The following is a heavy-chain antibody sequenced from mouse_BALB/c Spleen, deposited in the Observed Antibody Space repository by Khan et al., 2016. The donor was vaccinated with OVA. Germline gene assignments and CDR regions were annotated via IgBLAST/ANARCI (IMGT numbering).Heavy chain of an antibody. V-gene: IGHV9-3-1*01. CDR2: INTYTGEP. CDR1: GYTFTNYG. Sequence: QIQLVQSGPELKKPGETVKISCKASGYTFTNYGMNWVKQAPGKGLKWMGWINTYTGEPTYADDFKGRFAFSLETSANTAYLQINNLKNEDTATYFCARPPYFSYVMGYWGQGTSVTVSS. D-gene: IGHD2-10*01. J-gene: IGHJ4*01. CDR3: ARPPYFSYVMGY.